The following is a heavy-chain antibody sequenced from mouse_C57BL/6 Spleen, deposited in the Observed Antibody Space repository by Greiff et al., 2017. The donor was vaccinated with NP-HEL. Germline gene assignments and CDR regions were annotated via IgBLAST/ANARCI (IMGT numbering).Heavy chain of an antibody. CDR3: ARLPYYYGSRGYAMDY. Sequence: EVKLVESGGGLVKPGGSLKLSCAASGFTFSDYGMHWVRQAPEKGLEWVAYISSGSSTIYYADTVKGRFTISRDNAKNTLFLQMTSLRSEDTAMYYCARLPYYYGSRGYAMDYWGQGTSVTVSS. J-gene: IGHJ4*01. V-gene: IGHV5-17*01. D-gene: IGHD1-1*01. CDR2: ISSGSSTI. CDR1: GFTFSDYG.